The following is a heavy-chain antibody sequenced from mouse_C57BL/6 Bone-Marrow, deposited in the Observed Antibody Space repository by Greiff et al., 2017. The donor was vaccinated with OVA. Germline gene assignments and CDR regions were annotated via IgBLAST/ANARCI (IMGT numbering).Heavy chain of an antibody. V-gene: IGHV1-81*01. Sequence: VKLQQSGAELARPGASVKLSCKASGYTFTSYGISWVKQRTGQGLEWIGEIYPRSGNTYYNEKFKGKATLTADKSSSTAYMELRSLTSEDSAVYICARLGELHLGYWGQGTLVTVSA. CDR2: IYPRSGNT. J-gene: IGHJ3*01. D-gene: IGHD2-1*01. CDR1: GYTFTSYG. CDR3: ARLGELHLGY.